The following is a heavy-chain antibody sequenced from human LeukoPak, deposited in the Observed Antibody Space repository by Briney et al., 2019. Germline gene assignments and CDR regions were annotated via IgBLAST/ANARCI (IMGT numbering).Heavy chain of an antibody. CDR3: ARGFLNYDFWSGYYTPGGYYFDY. J-gene: IGHJ4*02. CDR2: IYSGGST. CDR1: GFTFSSYA. Sequence: GGSLRLSCAASGFTFSSYAMSWVRQAPGKGLEWVSVIYSGGSTYYADSVKGRFTISRDNSKNTLYLQMNSLRAEDTAVYYCARGFLNYDFWSGYYTPGGYYFDYWGQGTLVTVSS. D-gene: IGHD3-3*01. V-gene: IGHV3-53*01.